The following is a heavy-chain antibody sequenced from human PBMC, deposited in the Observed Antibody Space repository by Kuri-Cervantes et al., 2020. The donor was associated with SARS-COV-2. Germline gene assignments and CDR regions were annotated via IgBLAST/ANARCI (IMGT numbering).Heavy chain of an antibody. CDR2: ISSSSSTI. J-gene: IGHJ4*02. D-gene: IGHD2-21*01. CDR3: ARDGWTDCGGDCYYDGYFDY. V-gene: IGHV3-48*01. Sequence: GGSLRLSCAASGFTFSSYAMSWVRQAPGKGLEWVSYISSSSSTIYYADSVKGRFTISRDNAKNSLYLQMNSLRAEDTAVYYCARDGWTDCGGDCYYDGYFDYWGQGTLVTVSS. CDR1: GFTFSSYA.